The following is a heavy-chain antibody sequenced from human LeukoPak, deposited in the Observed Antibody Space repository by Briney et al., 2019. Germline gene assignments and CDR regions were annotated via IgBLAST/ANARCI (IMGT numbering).Heavy chain of an antibody. D-gene: IGHD1-1*01. J-gene: IGHJ4*02. CDR2: IRSKAYGETA. Sequence: GGSLRLSCAASGFSFGRHWMNWVRQAPGKGLEWVGFIRSKAYGETADYAASVKGRFTISRDDSKAIAYLQMNSLKTEDTAVYHCTRDRGAYNLYDYWGQGTLVTVSS. V-gene: IGHV3-49*04. CDR3: TRDRGAYNLYDY. CDR1: GFSFGRHW.